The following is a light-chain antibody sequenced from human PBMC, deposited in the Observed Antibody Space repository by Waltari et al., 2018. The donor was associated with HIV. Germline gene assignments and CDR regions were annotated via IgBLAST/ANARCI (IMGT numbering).Light chain of an antibody. V-gene: IGKV3-15*01. CDR2: GAS. CDR1: QGVGGK. J-gene: IGKJ4*01. CDR3: QQYNNWPPVT. Sequence: EIVMMQSPSTLSVSPGKKTSLSCRASQGVGGKLAWYQPKPGQASRLLIYGASTRATGIPARVSVSESGTEFTLTISSLQSEDSGVYYCQQYNNWPPVTFGGGTKVEIK.